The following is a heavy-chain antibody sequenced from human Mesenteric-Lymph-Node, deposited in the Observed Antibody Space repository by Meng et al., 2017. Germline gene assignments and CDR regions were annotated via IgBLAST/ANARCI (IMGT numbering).Heavy chain of an antibody. V-gene: IGHV3-33*06. Sequence: QVRWVGFGGGVGQPGPFLGLSCVASGFTFSSYGMHWVRQAPGKGLEWVADIWYDGTNKYYADSVKGRFTISRDNSKNTLYLQMNSLRAEDTAVYYCAKETVAGPSDYWGQGTLVTVSS. D-gene: IGHD6-19*01. CDR1: GFTFSSYG. CDR2: IWYDGTNK. J-gene: IGHJ4*02. CDR3: AKETVAGPSDY.